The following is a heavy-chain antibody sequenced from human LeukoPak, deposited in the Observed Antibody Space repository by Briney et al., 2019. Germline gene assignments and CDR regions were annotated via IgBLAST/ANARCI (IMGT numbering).Heavy chain of an antibody. CDR1: GGSVSSVNHY. Sequence: PSETLSLTCTVSGGSVSSVNHYWSWMRQPPGKGLEWIGYIHYSGSTTYNPSLKSRVTISIDTSKTQFSLKLSSVTAADTALYYCARVDYYHYYMDVWGTGTTVTVSS. CDR3: ARVDYYHYYMDV. J-gene: IGHJ6*03. V-gene: IGHV4-61*01. CDR2: IHYSGST.